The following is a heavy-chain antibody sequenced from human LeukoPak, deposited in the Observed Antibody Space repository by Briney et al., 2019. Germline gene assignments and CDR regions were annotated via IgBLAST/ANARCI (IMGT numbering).Heavy chain of an antibody. Sequence: PVGALRLSCAASGFTFSSYGMHWVRQAPGKGLEWVAVIWYDGSNKYYADSVKGRFAISRDNSKNTLYLQMNSLRAEDTAVYYCARDPDYGGNSRFGYYYYYMDVWGKGTTVTVSS. V-gene: IGHV3-33*01. CDR2: IWYDGSNK. CDR3: ARDPDYGGNSRFGYYYYYMDV. D-gene: IGHD4-23*01. CDR1: GFTFSSYG. J-gene: IGHJ6*03.